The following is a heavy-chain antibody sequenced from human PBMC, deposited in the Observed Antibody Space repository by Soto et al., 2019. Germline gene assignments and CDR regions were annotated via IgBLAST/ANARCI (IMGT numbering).Heavy chain of an antibody. CDR3: ARDPNGFDV. Sequence: AASVKVSCKASGYTFTSYDINWVRQATGQGLEWMGWVNPNSGNTGYAQKFQGRVTMTRDTSIGTAYMELTSLRPEDTAFYYCARDPNGFDVWGQGTMVTVSS. V-gene: IGHV1-8*01. J-gene: IGHJ3*01. CDR2: VNPNSGNT. CDR1: GYTFTSYD.